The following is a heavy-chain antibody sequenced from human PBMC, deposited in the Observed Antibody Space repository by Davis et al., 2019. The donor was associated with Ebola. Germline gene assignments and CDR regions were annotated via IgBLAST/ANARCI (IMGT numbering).Heavy chain of an antibody. J-gene: IGHJ4*02. CDR2: INHSGST. Sequence: PGGSLRLSCAVYGGSFSGYYWSWIRQPPGKGLEWIGEINHSGSTNYNPSLKSRVTISVDTSKNQFSLKLSSVTAADTAVYYCARQRGYSYGFGYWGQGTLVTVSS. CDR1: GGSFSGYY. V-gene: IGHV4-34*01. CDR3: ARQRGYSYGFGY. D-gene: IGHD5-18*01.